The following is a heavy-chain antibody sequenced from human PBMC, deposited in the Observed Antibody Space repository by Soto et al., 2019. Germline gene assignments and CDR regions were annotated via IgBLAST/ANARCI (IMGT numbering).Heavy chain of an antibody. D-gene: IGHD5-12*01. CDR2: IDNTGSSA. V-gene: IGHV3-74*01. CDR3: ATLNGYDY. Sequence: EVRLVESGGGLVQPGGSLRLSCAASGFPFSSHWLQWVRQVPGRGLVWVSRIDNTGSSAIYADSVRGRFTVSRDNAKDTLYIHMNRVRAEDTAVYYCATLNGYDYWGQGTLVTVSS. CDR1: GFPFSSHW. J-gene: IGHJ4*02.